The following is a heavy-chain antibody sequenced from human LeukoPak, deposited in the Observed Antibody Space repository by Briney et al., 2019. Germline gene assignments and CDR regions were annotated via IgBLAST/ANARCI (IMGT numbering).Heavy chain of an antibody. CDR3: ARTMVRGVDYDY. D-gene: IGHD3-10*01. J-gene: IGHJ4*02. Sequence: GGSLRLSCAASGFTFSSYWMHWVRQVPGKGLVWVSRINSDGSSTSYADSVKGRFTISRDNAKNSLYLQMNSLRAEDTAVYYCARTMVRGVDYDYWGQGTLVTVSS. CDR1: GFTFSSYW. CDR2: INSDGSST. V-gene: IGHV3-74*01.